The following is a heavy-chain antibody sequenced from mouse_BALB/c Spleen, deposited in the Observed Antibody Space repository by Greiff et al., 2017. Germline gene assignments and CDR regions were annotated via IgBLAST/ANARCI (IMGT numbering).Heavy chain of an antibody. V-gene: IGHV2-2*02. Sequence: QGQLKQSGPGLVQPSQSLSITCAVPGFSLSSSGVYWVRQSPGKGLEWLGVIWSGGSTDDNAAFISRLSISKDNSKSQVFFKMNSLQANDRAIYYCATKNGLRRGGFAYWGQGTLVTVSA. CDR3: ATKNGLRRGGFAY. CDR2: IWSGGST. D-gene: IGHD2-4*01. CDR1: GFSLSSSG. J-gene: IGHJ3*01.